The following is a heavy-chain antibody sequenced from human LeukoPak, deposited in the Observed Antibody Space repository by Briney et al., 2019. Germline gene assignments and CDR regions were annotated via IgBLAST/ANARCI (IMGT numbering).Heavy chain of an antibody. J-gene: IGHJ5*02. CDR2: IYYSGST. V-gene: IGHV4-39*01. Sequence: GSLRLSCAASGFTFSRHDMSWVRQPPGKGLEWIGSIYYSGSTYYNPSLKSRVTISVDTSKNQFSLKLSSVTAADTAVYYCARARITIFGVVSGAFDPWGQGTLVTVSS. CDR1: GFTFSRHD. CDR3: ARARITIFGVVSGAFDP. D-gene: IGHD3-3*01.